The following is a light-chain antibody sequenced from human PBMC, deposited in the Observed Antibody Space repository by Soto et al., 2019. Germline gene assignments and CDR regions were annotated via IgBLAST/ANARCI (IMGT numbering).Light chain of an antibody. J-gene: IGLJ1*01. CDR2: EVG. CDR3: KSYAGSNTYV. V-gene: IGLV2-8*01. Sequence: QSALTQPPSASGSPGQSVTISCTGTKNDVGFYDCVSWYQHDQGKAPRLIIDEVGQRPSGVPDRFSGSKSGNTASLTVSGLQAADEADYFCKSYAGSNTYVFGSGTKVTVL. CDR1: KNDVGFYDC.